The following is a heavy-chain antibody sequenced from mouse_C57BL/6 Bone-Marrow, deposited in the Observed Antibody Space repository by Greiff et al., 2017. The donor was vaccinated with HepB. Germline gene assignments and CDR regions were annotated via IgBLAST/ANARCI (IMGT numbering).Heavy chain of an antibody. CDR3: ARTITTYYYAMDY. CDR2: ISSGSSTI. CDR1: GFTFSDYG. J-gene: IGHJ4*01. V-gene: IGHV5-17*01. D-gene: IGHD2-4*01. Sequence: EVQRVESGGGLVKPGGSLKLSCAASGFTFSDYGMHWVRQAPEKGLEWVAYISSGSSTIYYADTVKGRFNISRDNAKNTLFLQMTSLRSEDTAMYYCARTITTYYYAMDYWGQGTSVTVSS.